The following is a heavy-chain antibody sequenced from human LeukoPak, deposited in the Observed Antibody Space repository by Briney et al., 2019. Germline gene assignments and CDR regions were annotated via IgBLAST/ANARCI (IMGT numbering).Heavy chain of an antibody. CDR1: GYSISSGYY. J-gene: IGHJ3*02. D-gene: IGHD3-22*01. V-gene: IGHV4-38-2*01. CDR3: ARRGYYYDSSGYYHDAFDI. Sequence: PSETLSPTCAVSGYSISSGYYWGWIRQPPGKGLEWIGSLYHSGSTYYNPSLKSRVTISVDTSKNQFSLKLSSVTAADTAVYYCARRGYYYDSSGYYHDAFDIWGQGTMVTVSS. CDR2: LYHSGST.